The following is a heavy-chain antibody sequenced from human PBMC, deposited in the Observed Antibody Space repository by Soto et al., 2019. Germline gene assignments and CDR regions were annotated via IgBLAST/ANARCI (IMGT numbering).Heavy chain of an antibody. D-gene: IGHD1-1*01. CDR2: ISDTAANT. CDR1: GFTFSSVA. V-gene: IGHV3-23*01. Sequence: GSLRLSCAASGFTFSSVAMAWVRQAPGKGLEWVSGISDTAANTDYADSVKGRFTISRDNSRNTLYLQMNSLRAEDTAVYYCAKLFRNPRYFEYWGQGTRVTVSS. J-gene: IGHJ4*02. CDR3: AKLFRNPRYFEY.